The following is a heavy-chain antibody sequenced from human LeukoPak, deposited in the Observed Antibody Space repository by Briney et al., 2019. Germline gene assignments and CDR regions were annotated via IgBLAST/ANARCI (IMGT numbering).Heavy chain of an antibody. CDR1: GFTFSSYA. CDR2: IKQDGSEK. J-gene: IGHJ4*02. Sequence: GGSLRLSCAASGFTFSSYAMTWVRQAPGKGLEWVANIKQDGSEKNYVDSVKGRFTISRDNAENSLFLQMNSLRVEDTAVYYCAREWQGGIAAAGTRIEGDYWGQGTLVAVSS. CDR3: AREWQGGIAAAGTRIEGDY. V-gene: IGHV3-7*01. D-gene: IGHD6-13*01.